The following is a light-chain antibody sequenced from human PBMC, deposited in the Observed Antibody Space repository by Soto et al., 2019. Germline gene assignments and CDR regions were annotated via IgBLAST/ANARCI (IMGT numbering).Light chain of an antibody. J-gene: IGKJ1*01. CDR1: QSISSW. Sequence: DIPMTQSPSTLSASVGDRVTITCRASQSISSWLAWYQQKPGKAPKLLIYKASSLESGVPSRFSGSGSGKEFTLTISSLQPDDFATYYCQQYNSYPWTFGQGNKVEIK. V-gene: IGKV1-5*03. CDR3: QQYNSYPWT. CDR2: KAS.